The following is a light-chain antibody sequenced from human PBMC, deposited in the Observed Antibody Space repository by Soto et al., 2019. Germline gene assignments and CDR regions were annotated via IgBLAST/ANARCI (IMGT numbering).Light chain of an antibody. CDR1: QSVSSSY. J-gene: IGKJ4*01. Sequence: EIMLTQSPGTLSLYPGERATLSCRASQSVSSSYLAWYQQKPGQAPRLLIYGASSRATGIPDRFSGSASGTDFTLTISSLQSEDFAVYYCQHYNNWPLTFGAGTKVDIK. CDR3: QHYNNWPLT. CDR2: GAS. V-gene: IGKV3-20*01.